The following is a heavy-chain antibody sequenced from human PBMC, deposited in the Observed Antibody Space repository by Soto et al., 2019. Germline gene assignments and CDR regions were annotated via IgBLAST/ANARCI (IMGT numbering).Heavy chain of an antibody. CDR1: RGTFSNYA. J-gene: IGHJ5*02. CDR3: AEDYDGLLS. V-gene: IGHV1-69*01. D-gene: IGHD3-3*01. CDR2: IVPIHDTT. Sequence: QVQLVQTGAEVKRPGSSVNVSCTASRGTFSNYAILWVRQAPGQGLEWMGGIVPIHDTTDYAQKFQGRVTITEDEPSSTAYMELSRLRSEDTAVYYCAEDYDGLLSWGQGTLVTVSS.